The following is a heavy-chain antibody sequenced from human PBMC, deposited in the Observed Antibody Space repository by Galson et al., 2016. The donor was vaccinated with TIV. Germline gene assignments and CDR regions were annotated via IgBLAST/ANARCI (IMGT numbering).Heavy chain of an antibody. D-gene: IGHD5-12*01. Sequence: VKVSCKVSGYIFTERFIHWVRQAPGERPEWVGRVDPDNGETPYAEKFQGRVTMAADTSGDTAFVELSNLRSEDTAFFYCTTGGGSSGSYYFDFWGLGTLVTVSS. J-gene: IGHJ4*02. CDR2: VDPDNGET. CDR1: GYIFTERF. V-gene: IGHV1-69-2*01. CDR3: TTGGGSSGSYYFDF.